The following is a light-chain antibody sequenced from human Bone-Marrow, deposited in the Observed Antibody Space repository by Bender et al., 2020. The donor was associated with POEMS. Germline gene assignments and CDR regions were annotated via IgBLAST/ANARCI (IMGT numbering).Light chain of an antibody. CDR2: ANI. Sequence: PPSVSLAPFPRVPLSCPGRPPTLGLFFDVNWSPVLPLTAPRLLLSANIHRPSGVPARFSGSKSGTSVSLAITGRQAEDEADYYGQSFDTSLSGWVFGAGTKLTV. V-gene: IGLV1-40*01. J-gene: IGLJ3*02. CDR1: PPTLGLFFD. CDR3: QSFDTSLSGWV.